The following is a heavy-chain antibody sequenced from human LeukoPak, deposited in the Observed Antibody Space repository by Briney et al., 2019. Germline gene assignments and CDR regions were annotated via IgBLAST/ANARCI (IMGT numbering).Heavy chain of an antibody. Sequence: SETLSLTCTVSGGSISSSSYYWGWIRQPPGKGLEWIGSIYYSGSTYYNPSLKSRVTISVDTSKKQFSLMLSSVPAADTAVYYCGRQGTGMVDYWGQGTLVTVSS. CDR2: IYYSGST. V-gene: IGHV4-39*01. D-gene: IGHD3-10*01. J-gene: IGHJ4*02. CDR1: GGSISSSSYY. CDR3: GRQGTGMVDY.